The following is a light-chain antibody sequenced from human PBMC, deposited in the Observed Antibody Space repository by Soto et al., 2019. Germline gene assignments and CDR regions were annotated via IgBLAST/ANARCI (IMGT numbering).Light chain of an antibody. J-gene: IGKJ5*01. CDR3: QQYNHWPPIP. CDR2: WAS. CDR1: QSVLYSSNNKNY. Sequence: DIVMTQSPAYLDVSLGAGATINCKSSQSVLYSSNNKNYLAWYQQKPGQPPKLLIYWASTRESGVPDRFSGSVSGTEFTLTISSLQSEDFAVYYCQQYNHWPPIPFAQGTLLEIK. V-gene: IGKV4-1*01.